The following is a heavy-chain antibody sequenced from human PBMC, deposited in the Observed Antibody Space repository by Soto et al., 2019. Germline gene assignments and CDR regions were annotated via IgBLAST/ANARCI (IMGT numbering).Heavy chain of an antibody. CDR2: ISYDGSNK. CDR1: GFTFSSYA. CDR3: ARDSCSSTSCPALY. V-gene: IGHV3-30-3*01. D-gene: IGHD2-2*01. J-gene: IGHJ4*02. Sequence: PGGSLRLSCAASGFTFSSYAMHWVRQAPGKGLEWVAVISYDGSNKYYADSVKGRFTISRDNSKNTLYLQMNSLRAEDTAVYYCARDSCSSTSCPALYWGQGTLVTVSS.